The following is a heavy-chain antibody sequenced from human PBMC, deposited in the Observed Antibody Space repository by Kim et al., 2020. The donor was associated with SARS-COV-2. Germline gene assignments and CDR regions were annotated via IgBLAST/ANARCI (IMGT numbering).Heavy chain of an antibody. V-gene: IGHV1-18*04. CDR1: GYTFTSYG. CDR3: ARLGRSTVVNWDYYYGMDV. CDR2: ISAYNGNT. Sequence: ASVKVSCKASGYTFTSYGISWVRQAPGQGLEWMGWISAYNGNTNYAQKLQGRVTMTTDTSTSTAYMELRSLRSDDTAVYYCARLGRSTVVNWDYYYGMDVWGQGTTVTVSS. D-gene: IGHD4-17*01. J-gene: IGHJ6*02.